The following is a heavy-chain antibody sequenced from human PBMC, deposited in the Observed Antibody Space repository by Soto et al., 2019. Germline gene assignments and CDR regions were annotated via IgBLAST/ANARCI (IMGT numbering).Heavy chain of an antibody. Sequence: QVRLVQSGAEVKEPGDSVRVSCEASGYTFTAYRIHWVRQAPGQGLEWMGWINPKFGDTGYAQDLQGRVSMTSDRSISTVYMELSRLTSDDTAIYYCARNMDYYYGRGSGNGHGVWGQGTTVTVFS. D-gene: IGHD3-10*02. V-gene: IGHV1-2*02. CDR1: GYTFTAYR. CDR2: INPKFGDT. J-gene: IGHJ6*02. CDR3: ARNMDYYYGRGSGNGHGV.